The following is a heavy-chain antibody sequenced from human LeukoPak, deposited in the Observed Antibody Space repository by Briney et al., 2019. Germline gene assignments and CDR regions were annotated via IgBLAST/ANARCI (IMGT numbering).Heavy chain of an antibody. J-gene: IGHJ3*02. CDR1: GGSISSYY. CDR3: ARVQDATYYYDSSGDDAFDI. Sequence: SETLSLTCTVSGGSISSYYWSWIRQPPGKGLEWLGYIYYSGSTNYNPSLKSRVTILVDTSKNQFSLKLSSVTAADTAVYYCARVQDATYYYDSSGDDAFDIWGQGTMVTVSS. CDR2: IYYSGST. V-gene: IGHV4-59*01. D-gene: IGHD3-22*01.